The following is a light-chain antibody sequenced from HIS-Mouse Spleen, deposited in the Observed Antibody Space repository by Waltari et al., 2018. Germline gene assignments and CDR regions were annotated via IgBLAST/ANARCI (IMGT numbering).Light chain of an antibody. CDR3: QSYDSSLSGYV. Sequence: QSVLTQPPSVSGAPGQRVTISCTGSSYNIGAGYDVHWYQQLPGTAPKLLIYGTSNRPSGVPDRFSGSKSGTSASLAITGLQAEDEADYYCQSYDSSLSGYVFGTGTKVTVL. CDR1: SYNIGAGYD. V-gene: IGLV1-40*01. CDR2: GTS. J-gene: IGLJ1*01.